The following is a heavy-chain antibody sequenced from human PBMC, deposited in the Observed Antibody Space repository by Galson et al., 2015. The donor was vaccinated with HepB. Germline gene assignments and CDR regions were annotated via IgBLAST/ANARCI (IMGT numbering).Heavy chain of an antibody. CDR2: INPNSGGT. V-gene: IGHV1-2*02. CDR3: ARAPIWMGADRTIDY. J-gene: IGHJ4*02. D-gene: IGHD1-26*01. Sequence: SVKVSCKASGYTFTGYYMHWVRQAPGQGLEWMGWINPNSGGTNYAQKFQGRVTMTRDTSISTAYMELSRLRSDDTAVYYCARAPIWMGADRTIDYWGQGTLVTVSS. CDR1: GYTFTGYY.